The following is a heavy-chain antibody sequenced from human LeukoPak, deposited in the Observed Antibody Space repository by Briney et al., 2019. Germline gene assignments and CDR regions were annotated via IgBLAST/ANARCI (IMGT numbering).Heavy chain of an antibody. V-gene: IGHV3-48*01. CDR3: ARGGAARPCDY. J-gene: IGHJ4*02. D-gene: IGHD6-6*01. CDR1: GFTFSSYT. Sequence: PGGSLRLSCAASGFTFSSYTMNWVRQAPGKGLEWVSYITSSSSTIYYADSVKGRFTISRDNAKNSLYLQMNSLRAEDTAVYYCARGGAARPCDYWGQGTLVTVSS. CDR2: ITSSSSTI.